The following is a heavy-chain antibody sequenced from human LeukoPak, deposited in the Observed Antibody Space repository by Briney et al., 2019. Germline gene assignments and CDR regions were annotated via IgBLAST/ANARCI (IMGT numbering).Heavy chain of an antibody. Sequence: PGGSLRLSCAASGFTFNSYAMSWVRQAPGKGLEWVSAISGSGSSTYYADSVKGRFTISRDNFKNTLYLQMNSLRAEYTAVYYCARDRVGATTNFDYWGQGTLVTVSS. CDR3: ARDRVGATTNFDY. CDR1: GFTFNSYA. J-gene: IGHJ4*02. D-gene: IGHD1-26*01. V-gene: IGHV3-23*01. CDR2: ISGSGSST.